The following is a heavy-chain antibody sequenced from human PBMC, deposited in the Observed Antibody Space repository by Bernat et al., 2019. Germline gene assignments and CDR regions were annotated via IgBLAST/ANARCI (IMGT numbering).Heavy chain of an antibody. CDR2: MYNGGST. CDR3: ARMGGSGWPQADY. J-gene: IGHJ4*02. Sequence: QLHLQESGPGLVKASETLSLTCTVSGASISSTSYYWGWIRQPPGKGLEWIGTMYNGGSTYYNPSLKSRVTISVDTSKNQFSRKLSSVTAADTAVYYCARMGGSGWPQADYWGQGTLVTVSS. V-gene: IGHV4-39*01. D-gene: IGHD6-19*01. CDR1: GASISSTSYY.